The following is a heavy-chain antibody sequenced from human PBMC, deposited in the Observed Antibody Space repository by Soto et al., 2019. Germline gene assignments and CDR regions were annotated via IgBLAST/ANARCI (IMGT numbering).Heavy chain of an antibody. CDR3: AIASGYTNYYYYGMDV. D-gene: IGHD3-22*01. CDR1: AGSISSYY. Sequence: PSETLSLTCTVAAGSISSYYWRWIRQPPGKELEWIGYIYYSGSTNYTPSLKSRFTISVDPSKNQFSLKLSSVTAADTAVYYCAIASGYTNYYYYGMDVWRKVPTGTVAS. V-gene: IGHV4-59*01. CDR2: IYYSGST. J-gene: IGHJ6*04.